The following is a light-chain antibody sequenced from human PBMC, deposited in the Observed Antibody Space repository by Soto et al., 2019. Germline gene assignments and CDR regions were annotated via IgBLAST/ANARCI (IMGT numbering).Light chain of an antibody. Sequence: EIVLTQSPGTLSLSPGERATLSCRASQSISSSLAWYQQKPGQAPRLLSYGASSRATGIPDRFSGSGSGTDFTLTISRLEPEDFAVYYCHQYGSSPRTFGQGTKLEIK. CDR2: GAS. J-gene: IGKJ2*02. V-gene: IGKV3-20*01. CDR1: QSISSS. CDR3: HQYGSSPRT.